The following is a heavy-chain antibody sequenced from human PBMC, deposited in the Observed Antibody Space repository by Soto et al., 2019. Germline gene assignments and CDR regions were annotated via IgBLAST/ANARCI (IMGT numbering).Heavy chain of an antibody. CDR1: GYTFTSYG. CDR3: ARENDSSGWYYYYYGMDV. Sequence: ASVKVSCKASGYTFTSYGISWVRQAPGQGLEWMGWISAYSGNTNYAQKLQGRVTMTTDTSTSTAYMELRSLRSDDTAVYYCARENDSSGWYYYYYGMDVWGQGTTVTVSS. V-gene: IGHV1-18*01. D-gene: IGHD6-19*01. J-gene: IGHJ6*02. CDR2: ISAYSGNT.